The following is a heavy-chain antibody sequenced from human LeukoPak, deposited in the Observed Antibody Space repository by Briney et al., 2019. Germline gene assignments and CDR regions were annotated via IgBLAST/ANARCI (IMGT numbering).Heavy chain of an antibody. V-gene: IGHV4-59*01. CDR2: FYYSGST. D-gene: IGHD2-2*03. J-gene: IGHJ4*02. CDR1: GGSISSYY. CDR3: ARDGGYCSSTNCYDY. Sequence: PSETLSLTCTVSGGSISSYYWSWIRQPPGKGLEWIGYFYYSGSTNYNPSLKSRVTISVDTSKNQFSLKLRSVTAADTAVYYCARDGGYCSSTNCYDYWGQGTLVTVSS.